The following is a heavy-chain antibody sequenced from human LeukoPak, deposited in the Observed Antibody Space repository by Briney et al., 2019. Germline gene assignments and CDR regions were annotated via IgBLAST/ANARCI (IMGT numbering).Heavy chain of an antibody. Sequence: ASVKVSCKASGYTFTSYGISWVRQAPGQGLEWMGWMSPNSGDTGYAQKFQDRVTMTRNTSISTAYTELSSLRSDDTAVYYCARGPPNWGYDYWGPGTLVTVSS. CDR3: ARGPPNWGYDY. D-gene: IGHD7-27*01. V-gene: IGHV1-8*02. CDR2: MSPNSGDT. CDR1: GYTFTSYG. J-gene: IGHJ4*02.